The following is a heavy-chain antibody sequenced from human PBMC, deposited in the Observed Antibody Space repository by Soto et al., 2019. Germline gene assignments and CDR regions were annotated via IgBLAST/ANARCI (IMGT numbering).Heavy chain of an antibody. CDR1: GGSFSGYY. V-gene: IGHV4-34*01. CDR3: ANPDISGTNGMDV. J-gene: IGHJ6*02. Sequence: PSETLSLTCAVYGGSFSGYYWSWIRQPPGKGLEWIGEINHSGSTNYNPSLKSRVTISVDTSKNQFSLKLSSVTAADTAVYYCANPDISGTNGMDVWGQGTTVTVSS. D-gene: IGHD6-19*01. CDR2: INHSGST.